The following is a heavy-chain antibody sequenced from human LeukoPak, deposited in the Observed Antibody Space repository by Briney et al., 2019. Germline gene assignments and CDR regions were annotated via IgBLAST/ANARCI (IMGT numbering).Heavy chain of an antibody. J-gene: IGHJ4*02. CDR2: ISYSGSS. Sequence: PSETLSLTCIVSGDSISTDYWRWIRQSPGKGLEWIGYISYSGSSEYNPSLKSRITISVDRSKNEISLKMRSVTAADTAVYYCARLDCISDTCYNYWALGALVTVSS. CDR1: GDSISTDY. V-gene: IGHV4-59*08. D-gene: IGHD2-21*01. CDR3: ARLDCISDTCYNY.